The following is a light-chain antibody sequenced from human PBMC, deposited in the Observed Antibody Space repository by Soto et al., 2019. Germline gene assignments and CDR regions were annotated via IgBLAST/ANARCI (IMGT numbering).Light chain of an antibody. CDR2: SNN. V-gene: IGLV1-44*01. Sequence: QPVLTQPPSASGTAGQRVTISCSGSSSNIGGNPVNWYQQLPGTAPKLLIYSNNQRPSGVPDRVSGSKSGTSASLAISGLQAEEEADYYCAAWDDSLNGRVFGGGTKLTVL. CDR3: AAWDDSLNGRV. CDR1: SSNIGGNP. J-gene: IGLJ3*02.